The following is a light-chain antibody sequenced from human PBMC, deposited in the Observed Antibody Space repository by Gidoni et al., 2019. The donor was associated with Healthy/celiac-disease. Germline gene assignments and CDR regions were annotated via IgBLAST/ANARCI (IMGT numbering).Light chain of an antibody. J-gene: IGKJ1*01. V-gene: IGKV2-28*01. CDR1: QSLLQSNGYNY. CDR2: LGS. Sequence: DIVMTQSPLSLPVTPGEPASISCRSSQSLLQSNGYNYLDWYLQKPGQSPQLLIYLGSNRASGVPDRFSGSRSGTDFTLKISRVEAEDVGVYYCMQALQTPPAFGQGTKVEI. CDR3: MQALQTPPA.